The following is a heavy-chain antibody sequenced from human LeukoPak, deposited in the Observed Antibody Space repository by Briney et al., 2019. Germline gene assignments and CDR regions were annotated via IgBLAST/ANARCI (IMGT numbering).Heavy chain of an antibody. CDR3: AGLGITMVRGVADGWFDP. J-gene: IGHJ5*02. V-gene: IGHV3-66*01. CDR2: IYSGGST. CDR1: GFTFSNAW. Sequence: GGSLRLSCAASGFTFSNAWMSWVRQAPGKGLEWVSVIYSGGSTYYADSVKGRFTISRDNSKNTLYLQMNSLRAEDTAVYYCAGLGITMVRGVADGWFDPWGQGTLVTVSS. D-gene: IGHD3-10*01.